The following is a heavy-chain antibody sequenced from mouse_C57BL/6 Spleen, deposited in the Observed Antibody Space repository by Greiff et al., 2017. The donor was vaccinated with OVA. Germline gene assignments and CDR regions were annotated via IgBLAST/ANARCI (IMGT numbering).Heavy chain of an antibody. Sequence: EVQLVQSGAGLVKPGGSLKLSCAASGFTFSSYAMSWVQQTPEKRLEWVATISDGGSYTYYPDNVKGRFTISRDNATNNPYLQLSRLKSEDTAVYYCARDCDDAEYFDYWGQGTTLTVSS. CDR1: GFTFSSYA. CDR2: ISDGGSYT. CDR3: ARDCDDAEYFDY. J-gene: IGHJ2*01. V-gene: IGHV5-4*01. D-gene: IGHD2-12*01.